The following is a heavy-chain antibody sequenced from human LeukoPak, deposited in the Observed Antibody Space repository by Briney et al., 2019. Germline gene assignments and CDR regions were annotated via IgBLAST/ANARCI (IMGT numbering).Heavy chain of an antibody. CDR3: ARARAHLKYYYDSSGYYYFDY. CDR1: GGSISTNPYW. Sequence: SETLSLTCTVSGGSISTNPYWWTWVRQPPGKGLEWIGEIPHRGSTKYNPSLRSRVTISADESKNQFSLTFSSVTAADTAVYFCARARAHLKYYYDSSGYYYFDYWGQGTLVTVSS. J-gene: IGHJ4*02. CDR2: IPHRGST. V-gene: IGHV4-4*02. D-gene: IGHD3-22*01.